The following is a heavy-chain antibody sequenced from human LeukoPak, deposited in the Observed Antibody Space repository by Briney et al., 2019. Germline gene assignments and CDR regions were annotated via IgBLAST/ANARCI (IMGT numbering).Heavy chain of an antibody. J-gene: IGHJ4*02. CDR3: ARGKPTNFDY. CDR1: GFTVSSNY. Sequence: GGSLRLSCAASGFTVSSNYMSWVRQAPGKGLEWVSVIYSGGDTYYADSVKGRFTISRDTSKNTLYLQMNSLRAEDTAVYYCARGKPTNFDYWGQGTLVTVSS. CDR2: IYSGGDT. V-gene: IGHV3-53*01.